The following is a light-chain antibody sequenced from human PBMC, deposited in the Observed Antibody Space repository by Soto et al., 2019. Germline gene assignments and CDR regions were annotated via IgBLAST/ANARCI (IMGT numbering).Light chain of an antibody. J-gene: IGKJ1*01. CDR2: DAS. CDR1: QSVNSN. CDR3: QQYNDRPRT. Sequence: EIVMTQSPDTLSVSPGERATLSCRASQSVNSNLAWYQQKPGQAPRLLIYDASTRATGLPDRFSGSGSGTEFTLTISSLQSEDFAVYYCQQYNDRPRTFGQGTKVEIK. V-gene: IGKV3-15*01.